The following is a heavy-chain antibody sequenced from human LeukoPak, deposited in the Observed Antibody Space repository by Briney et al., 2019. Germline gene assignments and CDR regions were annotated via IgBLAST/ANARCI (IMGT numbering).Heavy chain of an antibody. V-gene: IGHV3-23*01. D-gene: IGHD2/OR15-2a*01. Sequence: GGSLRLSCAASGFTFSSYAMSWVRQAPGKGLEWVSAISGSGGSTYYADSVKGRFTISRDNAKNTLYLQMNSPRVEDTAVYFCARDTSRTMDVWGQGTTVTV. CDR2: ISGSGGST. J-gene: IGHJ6*02. CDR3: ARDTSRTMDV. CDR1: GFTFSSYA.